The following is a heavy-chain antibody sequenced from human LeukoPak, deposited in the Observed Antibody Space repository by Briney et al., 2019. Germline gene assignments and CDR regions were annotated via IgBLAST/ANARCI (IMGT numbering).Heavy chain of an antibody. D-gene: IGHD3-22*01. CDR1: GFTVSSNY. V-gene: IGHV3-53*01. Sequence: GGSLRLSCAASGFTVSSNYMSWVRQAPGKGLEWVSVIYSGGSTYYADSVKGRFTISRDNPKNTLYLQMNSLRAEDTAVYYCATYDSSGYYLDYWGQGTLVTVSS. J-gene: IGHJ4*02. CDR3: ATYDSSGYYLDY. CDR2: IYSGGST.